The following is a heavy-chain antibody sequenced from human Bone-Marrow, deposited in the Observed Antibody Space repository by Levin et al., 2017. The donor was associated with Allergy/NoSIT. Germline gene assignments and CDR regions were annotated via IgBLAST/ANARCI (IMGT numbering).Heavy chain of an antibody. J-gene: IGHJ4*02. Sequence: GASVKVSCQGSGYQFTDYWIGWVRQLPGKGLEWMGNIYPGDSETRSSPSFQGQVTFSVDKSMNTAYLQWDSLRAADTAMYYCARQSDELPPHDGEWVEEHYFDHWGQGTLVTVSS. CDR1: GYQFTDYW. CDR2: IYPGDSET. D-gene: IGHD3-10*01. CDR3: ARQSDELPPHDGEWVEEHYFDH. V-gene: IGHV5-51*01.